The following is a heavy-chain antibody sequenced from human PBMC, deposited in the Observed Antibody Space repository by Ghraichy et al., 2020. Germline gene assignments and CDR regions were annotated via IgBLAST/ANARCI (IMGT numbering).Heavy chain of an antibody. Sequence: GESLNISCAASGFTFSSYWMSWVRQAPGKGLEWVANIKQDGSEKYYVDSVKGRFTISRDNAKNSLYLQMNSLRAEDTAVYYCARELVGSSWYVFYYYYGMDVWGQGTTVTVSS. CDR1: GFTFSSYW. D-gene: IGHD6-13*01. J-gene: IGHJ6*02. CDR2: IKQDGSEK. CDR3: ARELVGSSWYVFYYYYGMDV. V-gene: IGHV3-7*01.